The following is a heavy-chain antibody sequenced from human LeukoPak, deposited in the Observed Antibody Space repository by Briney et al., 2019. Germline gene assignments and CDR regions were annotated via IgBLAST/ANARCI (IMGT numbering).Heavy chain of an antibody. D-gene: IGHD6-19*01. CDR2: IYPGDSDT. J-gene: IGHJ6*03. CDR1: GYTFTSYW. Sequence: GESLKISCEGSGYTFTSYWIAWVRQMPGKGLEWMGIIYPGDSDTRYSPSFQGQVTISADKSISTAYLQWSSLKASDTAMYYCARRRAVAGTAYMDVWGKGTTVTISS. V-gene: IGHV5-51*01. CDR3: ARRRAVAGTAYMDV.